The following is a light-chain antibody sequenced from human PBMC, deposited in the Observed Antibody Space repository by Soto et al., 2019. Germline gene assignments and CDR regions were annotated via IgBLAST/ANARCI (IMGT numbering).Light chain of an antibody. CDR1: QSLRHSNGYNY. CDR2: LGF. CDR3: MQALQTPLT. J-gene: IGKJ4*01. V-gene: IGKV2-28*01. Sequence: DIVMTQSPLSLPVTPGEPASISCRSSQSLRHSNGYNYLDWYLQKPGQSPQLLIYLGFKRASGVPDRFSGSGSGTDFTLKISRVEAEDVGVYYCMQALQTPLTFGGGTKVEIK.